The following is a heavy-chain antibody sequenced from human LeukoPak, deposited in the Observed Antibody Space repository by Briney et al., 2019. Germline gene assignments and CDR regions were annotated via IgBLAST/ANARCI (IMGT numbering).Heavy chain of an antibody. J-gene: IGHJ4*02. Sequence: SETLSLTCAVYGGSFSGYYWSWIRQPPGKGLEWIGEINHSGSTNYNPSLKSRVTISVDTSKNQFSLKLTSVTAADTAVYYCVRHIGGTTSDYWGQGTLVTVSS. V-gene: IGHV4-34*01. CDR1: GGSFSGYY. CDR2: INHSGST. CDR3: VRHIGGTTSDY. D-gene: IGHD1-7*01.